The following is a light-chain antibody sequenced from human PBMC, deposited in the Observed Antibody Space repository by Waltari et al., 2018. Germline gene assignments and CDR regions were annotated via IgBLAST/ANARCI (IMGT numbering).Light chain of an antibody. J-gene: IGKJ3*01. CDR3: QQYYTTPPT. Sequence: DIVMTQSPDSLAVSLGERATINCKPSQSVLYSSNNKNYLAWYQQKPGQPPKLLIYWASTRESGVPDRFSGSGSGTDFTLTISSLLAEDVALYYCQQYYTTPPTFGPGTKVDIK. CDR2: WAS. CDR1: QSVLYSSNNKNY. V-gene: IGKV4-1*01.